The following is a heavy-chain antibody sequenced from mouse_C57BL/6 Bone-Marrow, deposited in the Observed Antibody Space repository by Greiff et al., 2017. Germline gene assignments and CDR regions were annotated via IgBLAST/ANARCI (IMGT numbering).Heavy chain of an antibody. D-gene: IGHD1-1*01. CDR2: ISSGGSYT. Sequence: DVKLVESGGDLVKPGGSLKLSCAASGFTFSSYGMSWVRQTPDKRLEWVATISSGGSYTYYPDSVKGRFTISRDNAKNTLYLQMSSLKSEDTAMXDCARPPLITTVVARYFDVWGTGTTVTVSS. V-gene: IGHV5-6*02. CDR1: GFTFSSYG. J-gene: IGHJ1*03. CDR3: ARPPLITTVVARYFDV.